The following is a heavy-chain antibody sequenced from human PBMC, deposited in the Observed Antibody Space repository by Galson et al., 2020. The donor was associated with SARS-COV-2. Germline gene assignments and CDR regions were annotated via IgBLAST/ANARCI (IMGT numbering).Heavy chain of an antibody. CDR3: ARDHDPLRFLEWDRAYYYYGMDV. CDR2: ISYDGSNK. D-gene: IGHD3-3*01. Sequence: GGSLRLSCAASGFTFSSYAMHWVRQAPGKGLEWVAVISYDGSNKYYADSVKGRFTISRDNSKNTLYLQMNSLRAEDTAVYYCARDHDPLRFLEWDRAYYYYGMDVWGQGTTVTVSS. CDR1: GFTFSSYA. V-gene: IGHV3-30*04. J-gene: IGHJ6*02.